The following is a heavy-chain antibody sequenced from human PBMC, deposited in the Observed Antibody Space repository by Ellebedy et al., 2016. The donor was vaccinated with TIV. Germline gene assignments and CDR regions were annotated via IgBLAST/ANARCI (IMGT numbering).Heavy chain of an antibody. D-gene: IGHD6-19*01. J-gene: IGHJ4*02. Sequence: MPWGSLRLSCAVHGGSLSSDYWSWIRQSPEKGLEWIGEINHSGSTSYNPSLKSRVSISVNTPKKQFSLKLSSVTAADTAVYYCARAFQYSSGWAFDYWGQGTLVTVSS. CDR3: ARAFQYSSGWAFDY. V-gene: IGHV4-34*01. CDR2: INHSGST. CDR1: GGSLSSDY.